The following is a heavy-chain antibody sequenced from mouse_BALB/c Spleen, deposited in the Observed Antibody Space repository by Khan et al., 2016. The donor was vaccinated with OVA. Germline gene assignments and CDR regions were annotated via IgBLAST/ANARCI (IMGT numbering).Heavy chain of an antibody. CDR3: ARGGSAGPAWFAY. CDR1: GYSITSGYF. CDR2: IRYDGNS. Sequence: EVQLQESGPGLVKPSQSLSLTCSVTGYSITSGYFWNWLRQFPGNKLEWMGYIRYDGNSNYNPSLKNRISITRDTSKNQFFLKLNSGTPEDTATYYCARGGSAGPAWFAYWGQGTLVTVSA. V-gene: IGHV3-6*02. J-gene: IGHJ3*01. D-gene: IGHD3-1*01.